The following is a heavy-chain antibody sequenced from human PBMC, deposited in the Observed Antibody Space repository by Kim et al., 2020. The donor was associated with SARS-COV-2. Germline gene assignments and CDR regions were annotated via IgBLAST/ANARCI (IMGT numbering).Heavy chain of an antibody. CDR1: GFSITRNSYY. Sequence: SETLSLTCTVSGFSITRNSYYGAWIRQPPGEGLEWIASIYYSGTTSYNPSLKSRVTISIDTTKNQFSLKLSSVTAADTAVYYCVRHSSGWYRDFDYWGQGTLATVSS. D-gene: IGHD6-19*01. V-gene: IGHV4-39*01. J-gene: IGHJ4*02. CDR3: VRHSSGWYRDFDY. CDR2: IYYSGTT.